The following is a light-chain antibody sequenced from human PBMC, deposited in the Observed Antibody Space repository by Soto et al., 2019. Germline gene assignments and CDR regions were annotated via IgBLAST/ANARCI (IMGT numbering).Light chain of an antibody. J-gene: IGKJ2*01. V-gene: IGKV3-11*01. CDR3: QHRANWPQT. CDR1: QSVGRY. CDR2: DAS. Sequence: EIVLTQSPATLSLSPGERATLSCGASQSVGRYLAWYQQKPGQAPRLLIYDASNTATGIPARFSGSGSGTDFTLTISSLEPEDFAVYYCQHRANWPQTFGRGTKLEIK.